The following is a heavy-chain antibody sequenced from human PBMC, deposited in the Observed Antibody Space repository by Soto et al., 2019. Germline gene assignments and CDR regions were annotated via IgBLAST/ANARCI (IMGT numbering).Heavy chain of an antibody. J-gene: IGHJ4*02. CDR1: GFTFTSYG. Sequence: GGSLRLSCAASGFTFTSYGMAWVRQAPGKGLEWVSAITSSGGTTYYADSVKGRFTISRDNSKNTLYLQMNSLRAEDMALYYCAKGYRGGSTVYHLDFWGQGILVTVSS. CDR3: AKGYRGGSTVYHLDF. D-gene: IGHD5-18*01. V-gene: IGHV3-23*01. CDR2: ITSSGGTT.